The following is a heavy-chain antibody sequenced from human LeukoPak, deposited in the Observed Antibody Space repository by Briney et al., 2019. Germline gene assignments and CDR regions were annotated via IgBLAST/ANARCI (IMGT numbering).Heavy chain of an antibody. V-gene: IGHV3-33*06. Sequence: GGSLRLSCAASGFSVSTYGMHWLRQAPGKGLEWVAVILFDGTTKYYVDSVKGRLTISRDNSKNTLYLQMNSLRAEDTAVYHCAKSGDGHYHGLTWGPGTLVTVSS. CDR3: AKSGDGHYHGLT. CDR1: GFSVSTYG. D-gene: IGHD5-24*01. J-gene: IGHJ5*02. CDR2: ILFDGTTK.